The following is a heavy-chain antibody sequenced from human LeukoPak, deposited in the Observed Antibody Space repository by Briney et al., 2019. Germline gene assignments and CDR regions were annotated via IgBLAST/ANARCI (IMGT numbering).Heavy chain of an antibody. CDR3: ARDRTVAGIGGYYYYGMDV. CDR1: GLTVSSNY. Sequence: PGGSLRLSCAASGLTVSSNYMSWVRQAPGKGLEWVSVIYSGGSTYYADSVKGRFTISRDNSKNTLYLQMNSLRAEDTAVYYSARDRTVAGIGGYYYYGMDVWGQGTTVTVSS. J-gene: IGHJ6*02. CDR2: IYSGGST. D-gene: IGHD6-19*01. V-gene: IGHV3-53*01.